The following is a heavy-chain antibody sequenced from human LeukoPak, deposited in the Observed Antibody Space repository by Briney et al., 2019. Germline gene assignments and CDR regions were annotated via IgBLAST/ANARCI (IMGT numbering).Heavy chain of an antibody. J-gene: IGHJ4*02. CDR3: ARRGSSWDYFDY. D-gene: IGHD6-6*01. CDR1: GGSFSGYY. V-gene: IGHV4-34*01. CDR2: INHSGST. Sequence: SETLSLTCAVYGGSFSGYYWSWIRQPPGKGLEWIGEINHSGSTNYNPSLKSRVTISVDMSKNQFSLKLSSVTAADTAVYYCARRGSSWDYFDYWGQGALVTVSS.